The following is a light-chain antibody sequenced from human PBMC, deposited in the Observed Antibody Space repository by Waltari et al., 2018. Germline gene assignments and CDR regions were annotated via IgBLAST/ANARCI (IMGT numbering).Light chain of an antibody. CDR2: ELT. Sequence: WYQRHPGKAPKLILYELTKRPSGVSGRFSGSKSGNTASLTISGLQAEDEGDFYCCTFAGYGIYVFRTGTVVTVL. V-gene: IGLV2-23*02. J-gene: IGLJ1*01. CDR3: CTFAGYGIYV.